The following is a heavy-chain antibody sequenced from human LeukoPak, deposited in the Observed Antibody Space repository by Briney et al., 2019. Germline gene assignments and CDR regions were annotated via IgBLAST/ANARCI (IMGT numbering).Heavy chain of an antibody. CDR2: INHSGST. CDR1: GGSFSGYY. V-gene: IGHV4-34*01. D-gene: IGHD6-6*01. CDR3: ARGRSSSWGYFDY. Sequence: SETLSLTCAVYGGSFSGYYWSWIRQPPGKGLEWIGEINHSGSTNYNPSLKSRVTISVDTSKNQFSLKLSSVTAADTAVYYCARGRSSSWGYFDYWGQETLVTVSS. J-gene: IGHJ4*02.